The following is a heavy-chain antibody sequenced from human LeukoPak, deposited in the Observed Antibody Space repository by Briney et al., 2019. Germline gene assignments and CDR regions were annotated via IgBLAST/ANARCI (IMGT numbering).Heavy chain of an antibody. V-gene: IGHV3-23*01. CDR2: ISGSGGST. J-gene: IGHJ4*02. D-gene: IGHD2-15*01. CDR3: AKTPIVVVVAATNFDY. CDR1: GFTFSSYA. Sequence: GGSLRLSCAASGFTFSSYAMSWVRQAPGKGLEWVSAISGSGGSTYYADSVKGRFTISRDNSKNTLYLQMNSPRAEYTAVYYCAKTPIVVVVAATNFDYWGQGTLVTVSS.